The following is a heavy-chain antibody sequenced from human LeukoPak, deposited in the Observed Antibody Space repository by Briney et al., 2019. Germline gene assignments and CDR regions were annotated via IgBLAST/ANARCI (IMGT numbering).Heavy chain of an antibody. Sequence: PSETLSLTCSVSGYSINSGYYWGWIRQPPGKGLQWIGTLYHRGTPYYNPSLTSRVILSMDMSKNQFSLKLNSVTAADTAVYYCVREPSMTTITTGDDYWGQGTLVTVSS. CDR1: GYSINSGYY. D-gene: IGHD4-11*01. CDR2: LYHRGTP. V-gene: IGHV4-38-2*02. J-gene: IGHJ4*02. CDR3: VREPSMTTITTGDDY.